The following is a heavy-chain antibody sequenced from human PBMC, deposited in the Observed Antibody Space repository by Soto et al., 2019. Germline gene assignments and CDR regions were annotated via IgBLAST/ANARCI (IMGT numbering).Heavy chain of an antibody. Sequence: SETLSLTCTVSGGSISSGGYYWSWIRQHPGKGLEWFGYIYYSGSTYYNPSLKSRVTISVDTSKNQFSLKLSSVTAADTAVYYCARGATYYDILTGYPWFDPWGQGTLVTVSS. CDR1: GGSISSGGYY. V-gene: IGHV4-31*03. D-gene: IGHD3-9*01. CDR3: ARGATYYDILTGYPWFDP. CDR2: IYYSGST. J-gene: IGHJ5*02.